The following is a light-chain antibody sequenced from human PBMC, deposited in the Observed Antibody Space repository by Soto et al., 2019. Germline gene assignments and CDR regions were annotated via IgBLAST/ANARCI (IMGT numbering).Light chain of an antibody. V-gene: IGKV3-11*01. CDR1: QSVSNC. CDR2: DAA. J-gene: IGKJ4*01. Sequence: EIVLTQSPATLSLSPGERATLTCRASQSVSNCLSWYQHKPGQAPRRLIIDAAIRATGGTANCSGSGSGTDFSPTISSRLAEDVSVDYCRQYYARSPLTFGRGTKVDIK. CDR3: RQYYARSPLT.